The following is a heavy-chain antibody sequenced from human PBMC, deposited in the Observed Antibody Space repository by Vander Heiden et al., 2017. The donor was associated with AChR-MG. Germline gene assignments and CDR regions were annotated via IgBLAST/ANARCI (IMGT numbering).Heavy chain of an antibody. D-gene: IGHD2-15*01. V-gene: IGHV4-61*01. Sequence: QVQLQESGPGLVKPSETLSPTCTVSGGSVSSGSYYWSWIRQPPGKGLEWIGYIYYSGSTNYNPSLKSRVTISVDTSKNQFSLKLSSVTAADTAVYYCARDRVDYYYYYGMDVWGQGTTGNVSS. J-gene: IGHJ6*02. CDR2: IYYSGST. CDR1: GGSVSSGSYY. CDR3: ARDRVDYYYYYGMDV.